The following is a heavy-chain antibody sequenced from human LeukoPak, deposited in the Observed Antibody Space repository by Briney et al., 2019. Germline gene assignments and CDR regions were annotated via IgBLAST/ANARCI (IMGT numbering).Heavy chain of an antibody. V-gene: IGHV3-21*01. D-gene: IGHD3-10*01. Sequence: PGGSLRLSCAASGFAFSSYTMHWVRQAPGKGLEWLSSITGSSSHIYSGDSLKGRFTISRDNAKNSLYLQMHSLRAEDTAVYYCARGESGATTASDYWGHGTLVTVSS. CDR3: ARGESGATTASDY. J-gene: IGHJ4*01. CDR2: ITGSSSHI. CDR1: GFAFSSYT.